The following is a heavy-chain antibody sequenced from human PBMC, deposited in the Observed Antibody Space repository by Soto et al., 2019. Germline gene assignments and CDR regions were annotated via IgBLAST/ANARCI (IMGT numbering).Heavy chain of an antibody. CDR2: IRVHNGNT. Sequence: GASVKVSCKASGYNFINYGSTWVRQAPGQGLEWMGWIRVHNGNTNYAQKLQGRVTMTTDTSTSTAYMELRSLRSDDTAVYYCVRDLDGSGSYYTDYWGPGTLVTVSS. J-gene: IGHJ4*02. CDR3: VRDLDGSGSYYTDY. V-gene: IGHV1-18*01. D-gene: IGHD3-10*01. CDR1: GYNFINYG.